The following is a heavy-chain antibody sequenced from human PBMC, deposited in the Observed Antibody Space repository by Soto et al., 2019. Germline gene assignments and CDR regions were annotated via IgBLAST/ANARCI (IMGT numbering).Heavy chain of an antibody. CDR3: ATDLTYSSSWSFDY. CDR1: GFTFSGSA. J-gene: IGHJ4*02. Sequence: PVGSLRLSCAASGFTFSGSAMHWVRQASGKGLEWVGRIRSKANSYATAYAASVKGRFTISRDDSKNTAYLQMNSLKTEDTAVYYCATDLTYSSSWSFDYWGQGTLVTVSS. V-gene: IGHV3-73*01. CDR2: IRSKANSYAT. D-gene: IGHD6-13*01.